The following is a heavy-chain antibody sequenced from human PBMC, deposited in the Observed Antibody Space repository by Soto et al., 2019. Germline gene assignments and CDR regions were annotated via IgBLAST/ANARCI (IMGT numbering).Heavy chain of an antibody. J-gene: IGHJ4*02. CDR1: GYTFTSYG. CDR3: ARGEGSGYYRMGYYFDY. Sequence: ASVKVSCKASGYTFTSYGINWVRQAPGQGLEWMGWISAYNGNTNYAQKFQGRVTMTTDTSTSTAYMELRSLRSDDTAVYYCARGEGSGYYRMGYYFDYWGQGTLVTVSS. V-gene: IGHV1-18*01. D-gene: IGHD3-22*01. CDR2: ISAYNGNT.